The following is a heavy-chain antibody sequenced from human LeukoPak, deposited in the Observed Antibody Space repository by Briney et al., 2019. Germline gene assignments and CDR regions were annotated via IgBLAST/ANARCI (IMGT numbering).Heavy chain of an antibody. D-gene: IGHD3-22*01. Sequence: SETLSLTCTVSGGSISSGDYYWSWIRQSPGKGLEWIGYIYYSGSTYYNPSLKSRVTISVDTSKNQFSLKLSSVTAADTAVYYCANYDGSGSKNDAFDIWGQGTMVTVSS. CDR3: ANYDGSGSKNDAFDI. CDR2: IYYSGST. CDR1: GGSISSGDYY. J-gene: IGHJ3*02. V-gene: IGHV4-30-4*08.